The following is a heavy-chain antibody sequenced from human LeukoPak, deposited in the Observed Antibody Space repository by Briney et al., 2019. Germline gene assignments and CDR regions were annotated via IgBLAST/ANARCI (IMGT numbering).Heavy chain of an antibody. D-gene: IGHD3-10*01. V-gene: IGHV3-64D*06. CDR2: ISSNGGST. Sequence: GGSLRLSCSASGFTFSSYAMHWVRQAPGKGLGYVSAISSNGGSTYYADSVKGRFTISRDNSKNTLYLQMSSLRAEDTAVYYCVPLWFGELLGTNWGQGTLVTVSS. CDR3: VPLWFGELLGTN. CDR1: GFTFSSYA. J-gene: IGHJ4*02.